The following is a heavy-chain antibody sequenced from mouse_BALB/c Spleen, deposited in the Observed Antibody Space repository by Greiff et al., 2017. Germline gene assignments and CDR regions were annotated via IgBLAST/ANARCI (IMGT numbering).Heavy chain of an antibody. V-gene: IGHV14-1*02. J-gene: IGHJ3*01. CDR1: GFNIKDYY. Sequence: EVQLQQSGAELVRPGASVKLSCKASGFNIKDYYMHWVKQRPEQGLEWIGWIDPENGNTKYDPKFQGKASITADTSSNTAYLQLSSLTSEDTAVYYCALIYYGSLAYWGQGTLVTVSA. CDR2: IDPENGNT. D-gene: IGHD2-2*01. CDR3: ALIYYGSLAY.